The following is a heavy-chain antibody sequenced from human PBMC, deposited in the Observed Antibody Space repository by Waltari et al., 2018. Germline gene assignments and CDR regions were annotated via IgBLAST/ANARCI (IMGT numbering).Heavy chain of an antibody. V-gene: IGHV3-30*02. J-gene: IGHJ6*03. Sequence: SLRLSCAASGFTFSSYGMHWVRQAPGKGLEWVAFIRYDGSNKYYADSVKGRFTISRDNSKNTLYLQMNSLRAEDTAVYYCAILGYCSSTSCYVMDVWGKGTTVTVSS. CDR1: GFTFSSYG. CDR3: AILGYCSSTSCYVMDV. CDR2: IRYDGSNK. D-gene: IGHD2-2*01.